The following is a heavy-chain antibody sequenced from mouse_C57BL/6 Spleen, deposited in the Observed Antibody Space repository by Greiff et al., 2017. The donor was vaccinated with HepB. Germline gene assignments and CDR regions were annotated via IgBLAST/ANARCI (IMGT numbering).Heavy chain of an antibody. V-gene: IGHV1-55*01. CDR3: ARMGVYYEMDY. Sequence: QVQLKQPGAELVKPGASVKMSCKASGYTFTSYWITWVKQRPGQGLEWIGDIYPGSGSTNYNEKFKSKATLTVDTSSSTAYMQLSSLTSEDSAVYYCARMGVYYEMDYWGQGTSVTVSS. J-gene: IGHJ4*01. CDR2: IYPGSGST. CDR1: GYTFTSYW.